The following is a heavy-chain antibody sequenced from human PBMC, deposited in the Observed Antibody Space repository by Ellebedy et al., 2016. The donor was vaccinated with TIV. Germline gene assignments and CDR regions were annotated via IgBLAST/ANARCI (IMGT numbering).Heavy chain of an antibody. J-gene: IGHJ5*02. CDR2: IYQDGSEK. CDR1: GFSFRSYW. V-gene: IGHV3-7*01. D-gene: IGHD4-17*01. Sequence: PGGSLRLSCAASGFSFRSYWMSWVRQAPGKWLEWVANIYQDGSEKYYVDSVEGRFTISRDNAKNELYLQMKSLKVEDTAVYYCARRGSYGDYAVHVNSWFDVWGQGIPVTVSP. CDR3: ARRGSYGDYAVHVNSWFDV.